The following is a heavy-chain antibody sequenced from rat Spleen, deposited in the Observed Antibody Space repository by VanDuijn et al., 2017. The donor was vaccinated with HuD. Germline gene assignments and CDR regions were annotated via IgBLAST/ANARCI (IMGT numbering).Heavy chain of an antibody. J-gene: IGHJ2*01. Sequence: EVQLVESGGGLVQPGRSLKLPCAASGFTFTNYGMHWIRQAPTNVLEWVASISPSGVSTYYRDSVKGRFTISRDNAKNTLYLQMDSLRSEDTATYYCATTPSRDFDSWGQGVMVTVSS. V-gene: IGHV5-19*01. CDR2: ISPSGVST. CDR3: ATTPSRDFDS. D-gene: IGHD3-1*01. CDR1: GFTFTNYG.